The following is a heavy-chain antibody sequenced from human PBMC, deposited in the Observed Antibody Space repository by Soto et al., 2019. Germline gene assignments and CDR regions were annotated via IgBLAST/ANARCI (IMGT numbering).Heavy chain of an antibody. V-gene: IGHV3-23*01. CDR2: ISGSGGST. Sequence: EVQLLASGGDLVQPGGSLRLSCAASGFTFSSYAMSWVRQAPGKGLEWVSSISGSGGSTYNADSVKGRFTISRDNSKNTLFLQMNSLRAEDTAVYYCARSLGGYTVIFDYWGQGSLVTVSS. J-gene: IGHJ4*02. D-gene: IGHD4-17*01. CDR1: GFTFSSYA. CDR3: ARSLGGYTVIFDY.